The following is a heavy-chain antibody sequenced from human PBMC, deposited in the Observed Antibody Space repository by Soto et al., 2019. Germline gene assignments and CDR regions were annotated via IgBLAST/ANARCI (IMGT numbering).Heavy chain of an antibody. J-gene: IGHJ3*02. CDR3: AREGYTFGPGAVRGAFDI. CDR2: IIPIFGTT. CDR1: GGAFGSNA. Sequence: QVQLVQSETEVRKPGSSVKVSCRASGGAFGSNAISWVRQAPGQGLEWMGNIIPIFGTTKNAQKFQGRVTITADESTDPAYMELSSLRSEDTAIYYCAREGYTFGPGAVRGAFDIWGQGTMVTVSS. V-gene: IGHV1-69*15. D-gene: IGHD3-16*01.